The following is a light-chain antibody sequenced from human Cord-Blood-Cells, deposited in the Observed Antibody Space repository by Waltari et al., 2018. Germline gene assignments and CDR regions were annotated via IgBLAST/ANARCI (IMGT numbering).Light chain of an antibody. V-gene: IGLV2-14*01. CDR2: DVS. CDR1: SRDAGGYNY. J-gene: IGLJ2*01. Sequence: QSALTQPASVSGSPGQSITLSCTGTSRDAGGYNYASWYQQHPGKAPKLMIYDVSNRSSGVSNRFSGSKSGNTASLTISGLQAEDEADYYCSSYTSSSTVFGGGTKLTVL. CDR3: SSYTSSSTV.